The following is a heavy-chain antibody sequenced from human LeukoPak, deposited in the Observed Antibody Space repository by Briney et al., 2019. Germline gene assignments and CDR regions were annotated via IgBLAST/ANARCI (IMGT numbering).Heavy chain of an antibody. CDR2: IYHSGST. V-gene: IGHV4-59*08. CDR3: ARHEHHLRGAASVDCFGP. D-gene: IGHD6-13*01. CDR1: DGSFNSDY. Sequence: SETLSLTCTVSDGSFNSDYRSWSRQPPGKGLEWIGYIYHSGSTNYNPSLKSRVTISVDTSKNQFSLKLTSVTAADTAVYYCARHEHHLRGAASVDCFGPWRTRAMVTVSS. J-gene: IGHJ5*02.